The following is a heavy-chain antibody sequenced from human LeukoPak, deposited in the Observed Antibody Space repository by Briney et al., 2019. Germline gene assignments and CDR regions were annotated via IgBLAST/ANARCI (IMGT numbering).Heavy chain of an antibody. CDR3: ATYKVHWLNPYFDY. V-gene: IGHV1-24*01. CDR1: GYTFTGYY. D-gene: IGHD1-1*01. Sequence: GASVKVSCKASGYTFTGYYMHWVRQAPGQGLEWMGGFDPEDGETIYAQKFQGRVTMTEDTSTDTAYMELSSLRSEDTAVYYCATYKVHWLNPYFDYWGQGTLVTVSS. CDR2: FDPEDGET. J-gene: IGHJ4*02.